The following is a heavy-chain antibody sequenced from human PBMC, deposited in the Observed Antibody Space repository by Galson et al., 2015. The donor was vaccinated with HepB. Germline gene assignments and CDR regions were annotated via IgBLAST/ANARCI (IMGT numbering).Heavy chain of an antibody. D-gene: IGHD3-10*01. CDR2: ISGSGGST. CDR1: GFTFSSYA. CDR3: AKDWGLPWFGGRDAFDI. Sequence: SLRLSCAASGFTFSSYAMSWVRQAPGKGLEWVSAISGSGGSTYYADSVKGRFTISRDNSKNTLYLQMNSLRAEDAAVYYCAKDWGLPWFGGRDAFDIWGQGTMVTVSS. V-gene: IGHV3-23*01. J-gene: IGHJ3*02.